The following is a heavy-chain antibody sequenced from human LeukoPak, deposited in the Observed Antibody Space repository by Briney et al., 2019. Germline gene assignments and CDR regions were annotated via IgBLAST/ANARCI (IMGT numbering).Heavy chain of an antibody. D-gene: IGHD5-24*01. J-gene: IGHJ6*02. Sequence: ASVKVSCKASGYTFTSYGISWVRQAPGQGLEWMGRIIPILGIANYAQKFQGRVTITADKSTSTAYMELSSLRSEDTAVYYCARDPVLQKEGKRRDGYNSAPLFGMDVWGQGTTVTVSS. CDR1: GYTFTSYG. CDR2: IIPILGIA. CDR3: ARDPVLQKEGKRRDGYNSAPLFGMDV. V-gene: IGHV1-69*04.